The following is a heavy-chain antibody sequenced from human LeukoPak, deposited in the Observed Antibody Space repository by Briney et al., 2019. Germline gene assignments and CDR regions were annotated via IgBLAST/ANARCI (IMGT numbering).Heavy chain of an antibody. V-gene: IGHV3-30*02. CDR2: IRYDGSNK. CDR1: GFTFSSYG. J-gene: IGHJ4*02. Sequence: GGSLRLSCAASGFTFSSYGMHWVRQAPGKGLEWVAFIRYDGSNKYYADSVKGRFTISRDNSKNTLYPQMNSLRAEDTAVYYCAKDLARQWELPDYFDYWGQGTLVTVSS. D-gene: IGHD1-26*01. CDR3: AKDLARQWELPDYFDY.